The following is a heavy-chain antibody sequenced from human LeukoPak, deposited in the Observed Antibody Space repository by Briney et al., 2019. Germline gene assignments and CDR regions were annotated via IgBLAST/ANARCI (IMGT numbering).Heavy chain of an antibody. D-gene: IGHD4-17*01. V-gene: IGHV4-34*01. CDR2: INHSGST. CDR3: ARGELYGDFDY. J-gene: IGHJ4*02. Sequence: SETLSLTCAVYGGSFSGYYWSWIRQPPGKGLEWIGEINHSGSTNYNPSLKSRVTISVDTSKNQFSLKLSSATAADTAVYYCARGELYGDFDYWGQGTLVTVSS. CDR1: GGSFSGYY.